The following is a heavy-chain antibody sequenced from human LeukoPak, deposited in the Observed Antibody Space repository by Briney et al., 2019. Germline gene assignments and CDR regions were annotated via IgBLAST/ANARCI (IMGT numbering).Heavy chain of an antibody. Sequence: SETPSLTCTVSGGSISSSSYYWGWIRQPPGKGLEWIGSIYYSGSTYYNPSLKSRVTISVDTSKNQFSLKLSSVTAADTAVYYCATAPLDAFDIWGQGTMVTVSS. V-gene: IGHV4-39*05. CDR3: ATAPLDAFDI. J-gene: IGHJ3*02. CDR2: IYYSGST. CDR1: GGSISSSSYY.